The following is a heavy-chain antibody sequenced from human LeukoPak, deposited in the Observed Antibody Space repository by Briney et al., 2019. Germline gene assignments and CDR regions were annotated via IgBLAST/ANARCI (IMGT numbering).Heavy chain of an antibody. Sequence: PGGSLRLSCAASGFTFDDYGMSWVRQAPGKGLEWVSSINWNGGSTGYADSAKGRFTISRDNAKNSLYLQMNSLRAEDTALYYCARAGMGQLINRYHLYMDVWGKGTTVTVSS. J-gene: IGHJ6*03. D-gene: IGHD2-2*02. CDR1: GFTFDDYG. V-gene: IGHV3-20*04. CDR2: INWNGGST. CDR3: ARAGMGQLINRYHLYMDV.